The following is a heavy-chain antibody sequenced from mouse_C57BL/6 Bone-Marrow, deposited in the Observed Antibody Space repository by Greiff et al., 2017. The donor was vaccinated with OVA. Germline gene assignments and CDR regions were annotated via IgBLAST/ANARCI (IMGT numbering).Heavy chain of an antibody. Sequence: VQLQQPGAELVKPGASVKLSCKASGYTFTSYWMHWVKQRPGRGLEWIGRIDPNSGGTKYNEKFKSKATLTVDKPSSTAYMQLRSLTSEDSAVYYCARGHYYYGSSLFAYWGQGTLVTVSA. CDR1: GYTFTSYW. CDR2: IDPNSGGT. D-gene: IGHD1-1*01. CDR3: ARGHYYYGSSLFAY. J-gene: IGHJ3*01. V-gene: IGHV1-72*01.